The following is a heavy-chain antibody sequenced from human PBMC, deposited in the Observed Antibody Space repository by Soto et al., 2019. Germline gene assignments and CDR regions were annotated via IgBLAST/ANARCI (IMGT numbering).Heavy chain of an antibody. CDR1: GYSFSNYG. V-gene: IGHV1-18*01. Sequence: QVQLVQSGAEVKKPGASVEVSCNASGYSFSNYGINWVRQAPGQGLEWMGWISTYNGRTKYAQKVRGRVTLTTDTPTSTAYMEXGSXISDXXXXYYXXRDSGTYSGRFDVWGXGTLVTVSS. J-gene: IGHJ4*01. CDR3: XRDSGTYSGRFDV. CDR2: ISTYNGRT. D-gene: IGHD1-26*01.